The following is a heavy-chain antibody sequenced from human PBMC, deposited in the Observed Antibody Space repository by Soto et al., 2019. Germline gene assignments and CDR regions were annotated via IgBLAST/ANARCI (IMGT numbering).Heavy chain of an antibody. V-gene: IGHV4-31*03. J-gene: IGHJ5*02. Sequence: SETLSLTCTVSGGSISSGGYYWSWIRQHPWKGLEWIGYIYYSGSTYYEPSLKSRVTISVDTSKNQFSLKLNSVTAADTAVYYCARVSIVVVVAATRFDPWGQGXLVTVYS. CDR1: GGSISSGGYY. CDR2: IYYSGST. D-gene: IGHD2-15*01. CDR3: ARVSIVVVVAATRFDP.